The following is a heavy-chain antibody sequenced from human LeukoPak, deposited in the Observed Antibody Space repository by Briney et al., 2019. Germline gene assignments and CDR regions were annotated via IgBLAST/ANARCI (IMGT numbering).Heavy chain of an antibody. V-gene: IGHV1-2*02. CDR3: ARWGGDILSGYSPFDY. J-gene: IGHJ4*02. D-gene: IGHD3-9*01. Sequence: ASVKVSCKASGYTFTGYYMHWVRQAPGQGLEWMGWINPNSGGTNYAQKFQGRVTMTRDTSISTAYMELSRLRSDDTAVYYCARWGGDILSGYSPFDYWGQGTLVTVSS. CDR2: INPNSGGT. CDR1: GYTFTGYY.